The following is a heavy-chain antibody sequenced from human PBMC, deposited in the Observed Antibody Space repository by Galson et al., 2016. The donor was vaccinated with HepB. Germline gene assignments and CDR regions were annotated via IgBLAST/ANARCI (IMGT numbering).Heavy chain of an antibody. CDR2: VWYDGNKK. D-gene: IGHD6-13*01. CDR3: VRDRGAAAPRGMDV. J-gene: IGHJ6*02. V-gene: IGHV3-33*08. Sequence: SLRLSCAASGFAFSSYGMHWVRQAPGKGLEWVTVVWYDGNKKYYADSVKGRFTISRDNSKNTLYLQMTSLRAEDTAVYSCVRDRGAAAPRGMDVRGQGTTVIVSS. CDR1: GFAFSSYG.